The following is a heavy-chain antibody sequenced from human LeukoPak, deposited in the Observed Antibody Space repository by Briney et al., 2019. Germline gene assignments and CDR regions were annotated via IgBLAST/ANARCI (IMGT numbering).Heavy chain of an antibody. CDR1: GFTFDDYA. V-gene: IGHV3-9*01. CDR2: ISWNSGSR. D-gene: IGHD3-22*01. CDR3: AKAGSYYYDSSGYFDY. Sequence: SGGSLRLSCVASGFTFDDYAIHWVRQAPGKGLEWVSGISWNSGSRRYADSVKGRFTISRDNAKNSLYLQMNSLRTEDTALYYCAKAGSYYYDSSGYFDYWGQGTLVTVSS. J-gene: IGHJ4*02.